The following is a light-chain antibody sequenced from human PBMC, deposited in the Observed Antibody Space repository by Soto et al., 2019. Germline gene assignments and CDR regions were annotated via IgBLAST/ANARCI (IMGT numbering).Light chain of an antibody. CDR2: GAS. CDR1: QSVSSSH. J-gene: IGKJ4*01. V-gene: IGKV3-20*01. Sequence: EFVLTQSPGTLSLSPGERVTISCRASQSVSSSHLSWYQRKPGQAPRLLIYGASSRATGIPDRFSGSGSGTDFTLTISRLEPEDFAVYYCQHYGSSPLTFGGGTKVDIK. CDR3: QHYGSSPLT.